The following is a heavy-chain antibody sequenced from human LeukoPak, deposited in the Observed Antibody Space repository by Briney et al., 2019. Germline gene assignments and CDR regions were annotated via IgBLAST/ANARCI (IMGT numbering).Heavy chain of an antibody. V-gene: IGHV3-33*06. Sequence: PGGSLRLSCAASGFTFSHYGMHWVRQAPGRGLEWVAVIWNDGSNKYYADSVKGRFTVSRDNSKNTVYLQMNSLRAEDTAVYYCAKDAQRGLDYSNSLDYWGQGSLVTVSS. D-gene: IGHD4-11*01. CDR1: GFTFSHYG. CDR3: AKDAQRGLDYSNSLDY. CDR2: IWNDGSNK. J-gene: IGHJ4*02.